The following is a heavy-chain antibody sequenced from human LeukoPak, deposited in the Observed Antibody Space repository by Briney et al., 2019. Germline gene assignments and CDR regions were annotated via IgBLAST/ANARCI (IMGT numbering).Heavy chain of an antibody. V-gene: IGHV3-23*01. CDR3: AKDLADYYDSSGSIDY. CDR2: ISGSGGST. D-gene: IGHD3-22*01. J-gene: IGHJ4*02. Sequence: GGSLRLSCAASGFTFSSYAMSWVRQAPGKGLEWVSAISGSGGSTYYADSVKGRFTISRDNSKNTLSLQMNSLRAEDTAVFYCAKDLADYYDSSGSIDYWGQGTLVTVSS. CDR1: GFTFSSYA.